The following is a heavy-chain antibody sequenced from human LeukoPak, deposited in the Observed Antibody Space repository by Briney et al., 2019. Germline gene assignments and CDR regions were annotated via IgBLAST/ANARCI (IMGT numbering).Heavy chain of an antibody. CDR2: INHSGST. J-gene: IGHJ6*02. CDR1: GGSFSGYY. V-gene: IGHV4-34*01. CDR3: ARGLKQVRNWNYVPYYYYGMDV. D-gene: IGHD1-7*01. Sequence: PSETLSLTCAVYGGSFSGYYWSWIRQPPGKGLEWIGEINHSGSTNYNPSLKSRVTISVDTSKNQFSLKLSSVTAADTAVYYCARGLKQVRNWNYVPYYYYGMDVWGQGTTVTVSS.